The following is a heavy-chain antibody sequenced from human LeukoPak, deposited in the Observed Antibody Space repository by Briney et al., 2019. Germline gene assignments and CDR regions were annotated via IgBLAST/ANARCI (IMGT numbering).Heavy chain of an antibody. D-gene: IGHD6-13*01. V-gene: IGHV1-46*01. CDR1: GYTFTSYY. Sequence: ASVKVSCKASGYTFTSYYMHWVRQAPGQGLEWMGIINPSGGSTSYAQKFQGRVTMTRDTSTSTVYMELSSLRSEDTAVCYCASASGSWYRPVDYWGQGTLVTVSS. CDR2: INPSGGST. J-gene: IGHJ4*02. CDR3: ASASGSWYRPVDY.